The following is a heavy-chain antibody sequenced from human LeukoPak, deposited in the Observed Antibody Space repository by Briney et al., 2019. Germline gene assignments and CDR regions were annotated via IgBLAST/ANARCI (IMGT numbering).Heavy chain of an antibody. Sequence: ASVKVSCKASGYTFTAYYFHWVRQAPGQGLEWMGWINPNSGDTKYAQKFQGRVTMTRDMSTSTVYMELSSLRSEDTAVYFCARDQEEDFYGSGINDAFDIWGQGTMVTVSS. V-gene: IGHV1-2*02. CDR2: INPNSGDT. J-gene: IGHJ3*02. CDR1: GYTFTAYY. D-gene: IGHD3-10*01. CDR3: ARDQEEDFYGSGINDAFDI.